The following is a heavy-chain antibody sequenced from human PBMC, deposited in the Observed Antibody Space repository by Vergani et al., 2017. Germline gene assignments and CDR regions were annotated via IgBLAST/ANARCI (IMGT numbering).Heavy chain of an antibody. J-gene: IGHJ4*02. CDR2: IIPIFGTA. D-gene: IGHD1-14*01. Sequence: QGQLAQSGAEVKKPGSSVKVSCKASGGTFSSYAISWVRQAPGQGLEWMGGIIPIFGTANYAQKFQGRVTITEDESTSTAYMELSSLRSEDSAVYYCARDSVELGNHGYFDYWGQGTLVTVSS. CDR1: GGTFSSYA. CDR3: ARDSVELGNHGYFDY. V-gene: IGHV1-69*13.